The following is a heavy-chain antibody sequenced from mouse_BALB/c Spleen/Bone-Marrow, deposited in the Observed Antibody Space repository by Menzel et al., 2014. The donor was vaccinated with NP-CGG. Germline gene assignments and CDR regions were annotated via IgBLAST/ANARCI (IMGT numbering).Heavy chain of an antibody. CDR3: ARKLEYGNYDAMDY. CDR2: ISSGGTYI. V-gene: IGHV5-9-1*01. D-gene: IGHD2-10*02. Sequence: EVKLMESGGALVKLGGSLKLSCAASGFTFSRYAMSWVRQTPEKRLEWVTTISSGGTYIYYPDSVKGRFTISRDNAKNTLYLQMSSLRSEDTAMYYCARKLEYGNYDAMDYWGQGTSVTVSS. CDR1: GFTFSRYA. J-gene: IGHJ4*01.